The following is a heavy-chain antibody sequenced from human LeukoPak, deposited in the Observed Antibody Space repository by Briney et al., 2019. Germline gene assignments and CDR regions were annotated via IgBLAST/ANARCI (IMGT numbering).Heavy chain of an antibody. Sequence: GGSLRLSCAASGFTLSSYAMSWVRQAPGKGLEWVSAISGSGGSTYYADSVKGRFTISRDNSKNTLYLQMNSLRAEDTAVYYCAKDGLLELRAFDYWGQGTLVTVSS. J-gene: IGHJ4*02. V-gene: IGHV3-23*01. D-gene: IGHD1-7*01. CDR1: GFTLSSYA. CDR3: AKDGLLELRAFDY. CDR2: ISGSGGST.